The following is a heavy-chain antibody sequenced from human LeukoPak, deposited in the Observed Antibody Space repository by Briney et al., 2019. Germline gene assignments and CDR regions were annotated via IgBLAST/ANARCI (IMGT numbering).Heavy chain of an antibody. J-gene: IGHJ4*02. CDR1: GSTFSGYA. CDR2: ISGVGATT. V-gene: IGHV3-23*01. D-gene: IGHD2-21*01. Sequence: GGSLRLSCAASGSTFSGYAMSWVRQAPGKGLEWVSAISGVGATTYYADSAKGRFTISRDNSKNVLSLQMNSLRAEDSAIYFCAKHSTMWTGFENWGQGTLVTVSS. CDR3: AKHSTMWTGFEN.